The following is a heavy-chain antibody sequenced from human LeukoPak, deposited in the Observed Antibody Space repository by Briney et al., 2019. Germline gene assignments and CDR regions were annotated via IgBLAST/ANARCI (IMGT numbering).Heavy chain of an antibody. CDR1: GFTFSSYG. D-gene: IGHD5-18*01. CDR2: IRYDGSNK. J-gene: IGHJ4*02. Sequence: SGGSLRLSCAASGFTFSSYGMHWVRRAPGKGLEGVAFIRYDGSNKYYADSVKGRFTISRDNSKNTLYLQMNSLRAEDTAVYYCAKDRRGYSYGYSFFDYWGQGTLVTVSS. V-gene: IGHV3-30*02. CDR3: AKDRRGYSYGYSFFDY.